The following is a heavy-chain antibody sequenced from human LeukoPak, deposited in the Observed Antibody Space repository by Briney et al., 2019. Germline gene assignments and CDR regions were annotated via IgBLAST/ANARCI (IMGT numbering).Heavy chain of an antibody. D-gene: IGHD2-21*01. CDR2: INHSGST. Sequence: KPSETLSLTCAVYGGSFSGYYWSWIRQPPGKGLEWIGEINHSGSTNYNPSLKSRVTISVDTSKNQFSLKLSSVTAADTALYYCARLLSYWGQGTLVTVSS. J-gene: IGHJ4*02. CDR3: ARLLSY. V-gene: IGHV4-34*01. CDR1: GGSFSGYY.